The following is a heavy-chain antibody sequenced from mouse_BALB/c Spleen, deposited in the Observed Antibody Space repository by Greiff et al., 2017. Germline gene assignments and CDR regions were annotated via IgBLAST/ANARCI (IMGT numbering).Heavy chain of an antibody. Sequence: EVHLVESGGGLVKPGGSLKLSCAASGFTFSSYAMSWVRQSPEKRLEWVAEISSGGSYTYYPDTVTGRFTISRDNAKNTLYLEMSSLRSEDTAMYYCARTMITTYAMDYWGQGTSVTVSS. J-gene: IGHJ4*01. CDR1: GFTFSSYA. CDR3: ARTMITTYAMDY. CDR2: ISSGGSYT. D-gene: IGHD2-4*01. V-gene: IGHV5-9-4*01.